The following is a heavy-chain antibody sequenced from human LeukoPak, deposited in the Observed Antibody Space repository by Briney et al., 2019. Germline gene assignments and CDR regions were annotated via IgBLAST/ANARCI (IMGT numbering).Heavy chain of an antibody. CDR2: INPSGGST. Sequence: GASVKVSCKASGYTFTSYYMHCVRQTPGQGLEWMGIINPSGGSTSYAQKFQGRVTMTRDMSTSTVYMELSSLRSEDTAVYYCARGGEWEYYYDRGGVDPWGQGTLVTVSS. V-gene: IGHV1-46*01. CDR1: GYTFTSYY. CDR3: ARGGEWEYYYDRGGVDP. J-gene: IGHJ5*02. D-gene: IGHD3-22*01.